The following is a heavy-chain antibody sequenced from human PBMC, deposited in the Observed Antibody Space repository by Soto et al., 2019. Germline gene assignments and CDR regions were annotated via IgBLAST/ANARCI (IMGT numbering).Heavy chain of an antibody. J-gene: IGHJ5*02. D-gene: IGHD1-7*01. CDR3: AREDEDNWNYEASWFDP. Sequence: QVQLVESGGGVVQPGRSLRLSCAASGFTFSSYGMHWIRQAPGKGLEWVAVIWYDGSNKYYADSVKGRFTISRDNSTNTLYLQMNSLRAEDTAVYYCAREDEDNWNYEASWFDPWGQGTLVTVSS. V-gene: IGHV3-33*01. CDR1: GFTFSSYG. CDR2: IWYDGSNK.